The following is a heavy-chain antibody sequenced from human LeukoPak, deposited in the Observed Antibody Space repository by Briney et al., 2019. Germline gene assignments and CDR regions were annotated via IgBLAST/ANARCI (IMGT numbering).Heavy chain of an antibody. CDR2: SWYDGTST. D-gene: IGHD2-2*01. Sequence: GRSLRLSCSASGFTFSRYGMHWVRQAPGKGLEWVAFSWYDGTSTDYADSVKGRFSVSRDNSENTVSLQMNSLRADDTAVYYCARGYDRAFDIWGRGTMVTVSS. CDR1: GFTFSRYG. V-gene: IGHV3-33*01. J-gene: IGHJ3*02. CDR3: ARGYDRAFDI.